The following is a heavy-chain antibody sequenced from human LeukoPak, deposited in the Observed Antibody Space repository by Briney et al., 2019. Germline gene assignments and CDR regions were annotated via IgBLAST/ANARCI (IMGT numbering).Heavy chain of an antibody. J-gene: IGHJ6*02. Sequence: VASVKVSCKASGYTFTGYYMHWVRQAPGQGLEWMGWINPNSGGTNYAQKFQGRVTMTRDTSISTAYMELSRLRSDDTAVYYCARDEGQWLGGYYYGMDVWGQGTTVTVPS. CDR1: GYTFTGYY. CDR2: INPNSGGT. CDR3: ARDEGQWLGGYYYGMDV. V-gene: IGHV1-2*02. D-gene: IGHD6-19*01.